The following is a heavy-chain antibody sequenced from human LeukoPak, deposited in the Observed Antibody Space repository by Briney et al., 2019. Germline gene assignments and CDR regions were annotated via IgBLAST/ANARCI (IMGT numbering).Heavy chain of an antibody. Sequence: LPGGSLRLSCAASGFTFSSYAVSWVRQAPGKGLEWVSAISGSDGSTYYADSVKGRFTISRDNSKNTLYLQMNSLRAEDTAVYYCAKGESSIVGARVDFDYWGQGNLVTVSS. D-gene: IGHD1-26*01. V-gene: IGHV3-23*01. CDR2: ISGSDGST. CDR1: GFTFSSYA. J-gene: IGHJ4*02. CDR3: AKGESSIVGARVDFDY.